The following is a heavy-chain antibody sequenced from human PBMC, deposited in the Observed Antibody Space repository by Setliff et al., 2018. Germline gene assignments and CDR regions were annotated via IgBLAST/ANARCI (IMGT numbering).Heavy chain of an antibody. D-gene: IGHD6-13*01. CDR3: ARVQQLGTFDY. CDR2: IIPIFGTA. CDR1: GGTFSSYA. V-gene: IGHV1-69*13. Sequence: ASVKVSCKASGGTFSSYAISWVRQAPGQGLEWMGGIIPIFGTANYAQKFQGRVTITADESTSTAYMELSSLRSGDTAVYYCARVQQLGTFDYWGQGTLVTVSS. J-gene: IGHJ4*02.